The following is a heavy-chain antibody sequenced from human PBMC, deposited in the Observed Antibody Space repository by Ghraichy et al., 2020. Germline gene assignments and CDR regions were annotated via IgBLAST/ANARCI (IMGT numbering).Heavy chain of an antibody. V-gene: IGHV3-48*02. CDR3: ARDEGSFDY. CDR1: GFSFSSYS. Sequence: GVSLNISCAASGFSFSSYSMNWVRQAPGKGLEWVSYISTSGSTIYYADSVKGRFTISRDSAKNSLYLQINSLRDEDTAVYYCARDEGSFDYWGQGTLVTVSS. J-gene: IGHJ4*02. D-gene: IGHD3-10*01. CDR2: ISTSGSTI.